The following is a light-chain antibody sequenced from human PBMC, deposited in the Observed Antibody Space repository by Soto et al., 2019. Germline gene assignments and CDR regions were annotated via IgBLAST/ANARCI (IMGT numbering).Light chain of an antibody. V-gene: IGKV3-15*01. Sequence: EVLITQSPATLSVSTGERATLSCRASQSISNNLAWYQQKPGQAPRLLIFGASTRATGVPARFSGSGSGTEFILTISSLQSEDFATYYCQHFNNWPPELTFGGGTRWIS. CDR3: QHFNNWPPELT. CDR2: GAS. CDR1: QSISNN. J-gene: IGKJ4*01.